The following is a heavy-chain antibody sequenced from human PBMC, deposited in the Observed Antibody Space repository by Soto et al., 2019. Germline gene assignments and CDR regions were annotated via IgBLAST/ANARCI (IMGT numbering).Heavy chain of an antibody. D-gene: IGHD3-16*01. CDR1: GYIFVNYG. V-gene: IGHV1-18*01. J-gene: IGHJ6*02. CDR2: ISPYTGNT. Sequence: HVQLVQSVDEVKKPGASVKVSCKASGYIFVNYGIAWVRQAPGQGLQWMGWISPYTGNTHSATKVQGRLTMTTDTSTSTAYMVLGSLTSDDTAVYYCVMVDNYVTPTPQDVWGQGTTVTVSS. CDR3: VMVDNYVTPTPQDV.